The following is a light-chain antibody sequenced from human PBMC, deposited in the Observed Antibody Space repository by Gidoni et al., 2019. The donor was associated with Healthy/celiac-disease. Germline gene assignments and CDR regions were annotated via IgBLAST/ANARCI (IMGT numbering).Light chain of an antibody. V-gene: IGKV1-39*01. CDR2: AAS. Sequence: DIQMTQSPSSLSASVRDRVTITCRASHSISTYLNWYQQKPGQAPKLLIYAASSLQSGVPSRFSGSGSATEFTLTISSLQPEDFATYYCQQSFSTPRTCGPGTKVDIK. CDR3: QQSFSTPRT. CDR1: HSISTY. J-gene: IGKJ3*01.